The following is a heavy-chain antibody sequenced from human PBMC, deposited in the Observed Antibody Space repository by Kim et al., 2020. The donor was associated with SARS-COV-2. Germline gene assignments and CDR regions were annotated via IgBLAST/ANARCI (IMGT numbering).Heavy chain of an antibody. J-gene: IGHJ4*02. CDR1: GFRFSNYE. CDR2: ISSISRSI. V-gene: IGHV3-48*03. CDR3: ATPASTDGWYFDY. Sequence: GGSLRLSCAASGFRFSNYEMNWVRQTPGKGLEWISYISSISRSIYYADSVRGRFTISRDNAKNSLYLQMNSLRAEDTAVYYCATPASTDGWYFDYWGRGTLAT. D-gene: IGHD6-19*01.